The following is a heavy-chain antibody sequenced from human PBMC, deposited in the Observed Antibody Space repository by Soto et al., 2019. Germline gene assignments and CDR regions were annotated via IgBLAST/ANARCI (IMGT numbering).Heavy chain of an antibody. V-gene: IGHV1-8*01. CDR3: ARRGYSSSWYCYYYYGMDV. J-gene: IGHJ6*02. CDR1: GYTFTSYD. D-gene: IGHD6-13*01. CDR2: MNPNSGNT. Sequence: QVQLVQSGAEVKKPGASVKVSCKASGYTFTSYDINWVRQATGQGLEWMGWMNPNSGNTGYAQKFQGRATMTXKXPISTAYMELSSLSSEDTAVYYCARRGYSSSWYCYYYYGMDVWGQGTTVTVSS.